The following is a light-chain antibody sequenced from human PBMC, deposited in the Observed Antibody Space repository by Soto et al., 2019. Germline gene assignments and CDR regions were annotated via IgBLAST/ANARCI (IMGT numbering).Light chain of an antibody. V-gene: IGKV3-11*01. CDR2: DAS. CDR3: QQRSDWPT. J-gene: IGKJ4*01. CDR1: QSVSSY. Sequence: EIVLTQSPATLSLSPGERATLSCRASQSVSSYVAWYQQKPGQAPRLLIYDASNRASDIPARFSGSGSGTDFTLTISRLEPEHFAVYYCQQRSDWPTFGGGTKVEI.